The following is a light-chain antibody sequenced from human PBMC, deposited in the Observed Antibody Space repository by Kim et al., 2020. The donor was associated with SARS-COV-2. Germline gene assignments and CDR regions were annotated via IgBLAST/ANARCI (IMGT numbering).Light chain of an antibody. J-gene: IGLJ3*02. CDR2: YDD. CDR3: AAWDDSLNGLV. CDR1: RSNTGNNA. Sequence: QRVTISCSGSRSNTGNNAVSWYQQLPGKAPKLLIYYDDLLPSGVSDRFSGSKSGTSASLAISGLQSEDEADYYCAAWDDSLNGLVFGGGTKLTVL. V-gene: IGLV1-36*01.